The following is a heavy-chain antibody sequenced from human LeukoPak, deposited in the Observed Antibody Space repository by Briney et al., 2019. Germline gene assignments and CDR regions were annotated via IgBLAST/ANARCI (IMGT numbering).Heavy chain of an antibody. CDR2: ISSTGGTT. CDR3: AKNGDRGAYCTGGTCYPYFYYYMDV. V-gene: IGHV3-23*01. Sequence: GGSLRLSCAASGFTFSSYWMSRVRQAPGKGLEWVSSISSTGGTTYYADSVKGRFTISRDNSKNTLYLQMNSLRAEDTAIYYCAKNGDRGAYCTGGTCYPYFYYYMDVWGKGTTVTI. CDR1: GFTFSSYW. J-gene: IGHJ6*03. D-gene: IGHD2-15*01.